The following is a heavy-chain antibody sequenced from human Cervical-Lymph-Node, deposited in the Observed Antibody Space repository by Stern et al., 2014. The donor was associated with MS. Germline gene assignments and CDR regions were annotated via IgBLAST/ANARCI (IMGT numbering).Heavy chain of an antibody. CDR3: ARGIRYRAYNNAPAFDV. J-gene: IGHJ3*01. CDR2: INPNTGDT. V-gene: IGHV1-2*02. D-gene: IGHD5-12*01. Sequence: QDPLVQSGAEVKKPGASVTVSCKGSGYTFTAYYIQWVRQAPGHGPEWMGWINPNTGDTNNAQKLQGQVTLHRDTSLSTVYLELRRLTSDDMAVYYCARGIRYRAYNNAPAFDVWGQGTMVTVSS. CDR1: GYTFTAYY.